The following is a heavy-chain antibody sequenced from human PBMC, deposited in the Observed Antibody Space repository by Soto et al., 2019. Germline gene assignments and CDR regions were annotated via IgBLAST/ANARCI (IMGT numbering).Heavy chain of an antibody. V-gene: IGHV1-69*04. CDR2: IIPIIGII. Sequence: GASVKVSCKASGGTLSTYTITWGRQAPGQGLEWMGRIIPIIGIINYAQKFQGRVTISADKFTGTAYMELTGLRSDDTAVYYCAGDPDSHYNDSHASSYPWGQGTLVTVSS. CDR1: GGTLSTYT. CDR3: AGDPDSHYNDSHASSYP. J-gene: IGHJ5*02. D-gene: IGHD4-4*01.